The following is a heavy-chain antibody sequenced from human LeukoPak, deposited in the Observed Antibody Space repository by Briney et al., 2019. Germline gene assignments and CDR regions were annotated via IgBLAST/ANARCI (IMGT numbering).Heavy chain of an antibody. CDR1: GFTFSSYA. CDR2: ISHEGIEK. CDR3: ATDRGWFFDN. J-gene: IGHJ4*02. Sequence: PGGSLRLSCAASGFTFSSYAMHWVRQAPGKGLEWVAFISHEGIEKYYADSVKGRFTISRDNSKNTLYLQMNSLRDEDTAVFYCATDRGWFFDNWGQGTLVTVAS. V-gene: IGHV3-30*04. D-gene: IGHD6-19*01.